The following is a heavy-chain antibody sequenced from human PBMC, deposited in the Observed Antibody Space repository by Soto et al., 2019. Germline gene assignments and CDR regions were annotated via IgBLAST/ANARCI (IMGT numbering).Heavy chain of an antibody. CDR1: GFTLGRYG. D-gene: IGHD3-10*01. CDR2: VSPNGQGI. J-gene: IGHJ4*02. CDR3: AKDRDYPRDYFHY. V-gene: IGHV3-23*01. Sequence: GGSLRLSCAASGFTLGRYGMSWVRQAPGKGLEWVSAVSPNGQGIYYADPVRGRFTISRDFSKNTVFLHMDSLRAEDTAVYYCAKDRDYPRDYFHYWGRGTLVTVSS.